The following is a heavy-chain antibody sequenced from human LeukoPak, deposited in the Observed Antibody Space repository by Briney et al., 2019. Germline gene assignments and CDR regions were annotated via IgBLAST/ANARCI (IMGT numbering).Heavy chain of an antibody. Sequence: SETLSLTCTVSGGSISSYYWNWMRPPPGKGLEWVGFIYYTGSTNYNPSLKSRVTISLDTSKSQFYLRLNSVTAADTAVYYCARGYCSGGSCYYFDLWGRGTLVTVSS. CDR1: GGSISSYY. D-gene: IGHD2-15*01. J-gene: IGHJ2*01. CDR2: IYYTGST. V-gene: IGHV4-59*01. CDR3: ARGYCSGGSCYYFDL.